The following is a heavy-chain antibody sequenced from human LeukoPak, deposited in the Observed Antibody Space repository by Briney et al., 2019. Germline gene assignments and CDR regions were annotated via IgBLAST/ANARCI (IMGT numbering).Heavy chain of an antibody. V-gene: IGHV4-59*01. CDR3: ARESTVMRGVGFDP. Sequence: SETLSLTCTVSGGPISSYYWSWIRQPPGKGLEWIGYIYYRGSTNYNPSLKSRVTISVDTSKNQFSLKLTYVTAADTAIYYCARESTVMRGVGFDPWGQGTLVTVSS. CDR2: IYYRGST. CDR1: GGPISSYY. J-gene: IGHJ5*02. D-gene: IGHD4-11*01.